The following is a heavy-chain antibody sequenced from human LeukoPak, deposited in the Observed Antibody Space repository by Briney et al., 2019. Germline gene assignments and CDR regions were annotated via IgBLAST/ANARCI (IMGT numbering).Heavy chain of an antibody. V-gene: IGHV1-69*04. CDR2: IIPILGIA. CDR1: GGTFSSYA. J-gene: IGHJ4*02. D-gene: IGHD2-15*01. Sequence: GSSVKVSCKASGGTFSSYAISWVRQAPGQGLEWMGRIIPILGIANYAQKFQGRVTITADKSTSTAYMELSSLRSEDTAVHYCARVGRGYCSGGSCYRFDYWGQGTLVTVSS. CDR3: ARVGRGYCSGGSCYRFDY.